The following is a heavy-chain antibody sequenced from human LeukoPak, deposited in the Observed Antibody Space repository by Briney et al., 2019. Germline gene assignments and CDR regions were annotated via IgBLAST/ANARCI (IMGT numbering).Heavy chain of an antibody. V-gene: IGHV4-59*12. J-gene: IGHJ6*02. Sequence: PSETLSLTCTVSGGSISSYYWSWIRQPPGKGLEWIGYIYYSGSTNYNPSLKSRVTISVDTSKNQFSLKLSSVTAADTAVYYCARGRPTIFGVVLNYYYYYGMDVWGQGTTVTVSS. CDR3: ARGRPTIFGVVLNYYYYYGMDV. CDR1: GGSISSYY. CDR2: IYYSGST. D-gene: IGHD3-3*01.